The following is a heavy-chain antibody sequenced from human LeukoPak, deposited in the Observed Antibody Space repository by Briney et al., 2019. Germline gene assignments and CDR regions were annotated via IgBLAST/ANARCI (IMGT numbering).Heavy chain of an antibody. V-gene: IGHV3-23*01. D-gene: IGHD2-21*02. CDR3: ARDYEVTVGSIFDY. J-gene: IGHJ4*02. CDR2: ISGSGGTT. Sequence: PGGSLSLSCAASGFTFSNYAMTWVRQGPGKGLEWVSAISGSGGTTYYADSVKGRFTISRDNSKNTLFLQMNSLRADDTAVYYCARDYEVTVGSIFDYWGQGTLVTVSS. CDR1: GFTFSNYA.